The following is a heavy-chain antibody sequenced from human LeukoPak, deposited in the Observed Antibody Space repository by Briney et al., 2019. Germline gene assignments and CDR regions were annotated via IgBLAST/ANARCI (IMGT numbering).Heavy chain of an antibody. V-gene: IGHV3-53*01. CDR1: GFTVSSNS. J-gene: IGHJ4*02. Sequence: GSLRLSCTVSGFTVSSNSMSWVRQAPGKGLEWVSFIYSGTIHYSDSVKGRFTISRDNSKNTLYLQMNSLRAEDTAVYYCARDRVATIPFDYWGQGTLVTVSS. CDR3: ARDRVATIPFDY. D-gene: IGHD5-12*01. CDR2: IYSGTI.